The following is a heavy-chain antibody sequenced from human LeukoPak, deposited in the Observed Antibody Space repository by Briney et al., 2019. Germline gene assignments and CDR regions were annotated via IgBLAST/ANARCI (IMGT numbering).Heavy chain of an antibody. CDR3: ARHGNYYGSGSYYNL. J-gene: IGHJ4*02. CDR1: GYSFTSYW. Sequence: GASLQISCKGSGYSFTSYWIGRLRQMPGKGLEWMGIIYPGDSDTRYSPSFQGQVTISADKSISTAYLQWSSLKASDTAMYYCARHGNYYGSGSYYNLWGQGTLVTVSS. D-gene: IGHD3-10*01. V-gene: IGHV5-51*01. CDR2: IYPGDSDT.